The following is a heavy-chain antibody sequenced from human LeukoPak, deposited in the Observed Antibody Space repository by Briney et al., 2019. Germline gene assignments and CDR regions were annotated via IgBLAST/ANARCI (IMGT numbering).Heavy chain of an antibody. Sequence: GGSLRLSCAASGFTFSSYAMSWVRQAPGKGLEWVSAISGSGGITYFADSVKGRFTISRDTSKNTVYLQMNSLRAEDTAVYYCAKDVTYSSKTSYFDYWGQGTLVTVSS. CDR1: GFTFSSYA. CDR2: ISGSGGIT. V-gene: IGHV3-23*01. J-gene: IGHJ4*02. CDR3: AKDVTYSSKTSYFDY. D-gene: IGHD4-11*01.